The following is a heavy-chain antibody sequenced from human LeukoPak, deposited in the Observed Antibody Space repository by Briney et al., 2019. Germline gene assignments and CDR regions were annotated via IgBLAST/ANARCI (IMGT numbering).Heavy chain of an antibody. V-gene: IGHV4-30-4*08. J-gene: IGHJ4*02. CDR3: ARGDGYCTNGVCLIPVNY. D-gene: IGHD2-8*01. Sequence: SQTLSLTCTVSGGSISSGDYYWSWIRQPPGKGLEWIGYIYYSGSTYYSPSLKSRVSISVDTSKNQFSLKLSSVTAADTAVYYCARGDGYCTNGVCLIPVNYWGQGTLVTVSS. CDR2: IYYSGST. CDR1: GGSISSGDYY.